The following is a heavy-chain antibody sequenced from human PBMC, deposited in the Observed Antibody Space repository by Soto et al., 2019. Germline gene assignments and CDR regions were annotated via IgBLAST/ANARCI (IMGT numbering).Heavy chain of an antibody. V-gene: IGHV4-30-4*01. J-gene: IGHJ3*02. CDR3: ARALGGKHAFDI. CDR1: GGSISSGDYY. Sequence: QVQLQESGPGLVKPSQTLSLTCTVSGGSISSGDYYWSWIRQPPGKGLEWIGYIYYSGSTYYNPSLKSRXXIXVXXSKNQFSLKLSSVTAADTAVYYCARALGGKHAFDIWGQGTMVTVSS. CDR2: IYYSGST. D-gene: IGHD2-15*01.